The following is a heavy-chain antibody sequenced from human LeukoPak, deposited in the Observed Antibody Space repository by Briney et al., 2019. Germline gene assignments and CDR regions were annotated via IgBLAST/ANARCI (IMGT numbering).Heavy chain of an antibody. J-gene: IGHJ6*03. V-gene: IGHV3-11*04. Sequence: GGSLRLSCAASGFTFSDYYMSWIRQAPGKGLEWVSYISSSGSTIYYADSVKGRFTISRDNAKNSLYLQMNSLRAEDTAVYYCARDFRVAAAGYYYYYYMDVWGKGTTVTVSS. CDR1: GFTFSDYY. CDR3: ARDFRVAAAGYYYYYYMDV. CDR2: ISSSGSTI. D-gene: IGHD6-13*01.